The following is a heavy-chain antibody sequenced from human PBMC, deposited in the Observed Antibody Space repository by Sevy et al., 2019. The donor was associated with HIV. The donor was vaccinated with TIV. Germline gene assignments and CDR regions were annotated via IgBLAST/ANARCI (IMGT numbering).Heavy chain of an antibody. D-gene: IGHD2-15*01. CDR1: GFTFSSYS. Sequence: GGSLRLSCAASGFTFSSYSMNWVRQAPGKGLEWVSAISGSAGSTYYADLVKGRFTISRDKSKNTLYLQMNSLRAEDTAVYYCAKGDRTFYGLDVWGQGTTVIVSS. CDR3: AKGDRTFYGLDV. CDR2: ISGSAGST. V-gene: IGHV3-23*01. J-gene: IGHJ6*02.